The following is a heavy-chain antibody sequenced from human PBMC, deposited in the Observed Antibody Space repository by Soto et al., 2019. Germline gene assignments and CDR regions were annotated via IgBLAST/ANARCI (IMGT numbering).Heavy chain of an antibody. J-gene: IGHJ6*02. CDR3: AGVHAAMPGAEGMGV. D-gene: IGHD2-2*01. CDR1: GYSFTSYW. CDR2: IYPGDSDT. V-gene: IGHV5-51*01. Sequence: VESLKISCNRSGYSFTSYWIGWVRQMPGKGLAWMGIIYPGDSDTRYSPSFQGQVTISAYKSITTSYLQWSSLTASDTSMYYCAGVHAAMPGAEGMGVWGQGTGVTVSS.